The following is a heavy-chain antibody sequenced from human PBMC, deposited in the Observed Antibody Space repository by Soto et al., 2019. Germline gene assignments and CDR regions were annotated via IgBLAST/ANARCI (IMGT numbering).Heavy chain of an antibody. V-gene: IGHV4-34*01. J-gene: IGHJ5*02. Sequence: QVQLQQWGAGLLKPSETLSLTCAVYGGSFSGYYWSWIRQPPGKGLAWIGEINHSGSTNYNPSLRSRVTISVDPSKNQFSLKLSSGTAADTAVYYCARGMSYDFWSGSNWFDPWGQGTLVTVSS. CDR3: ARGMSYDFWSGSNWFDP. D-gene: IGHD3-3*01. CDR2: INHSGST. CDR1: GGSFSGYY.